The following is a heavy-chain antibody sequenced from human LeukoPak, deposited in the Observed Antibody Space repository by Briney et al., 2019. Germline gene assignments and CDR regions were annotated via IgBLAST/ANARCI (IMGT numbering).Heavy chain of an antibody. J-gene: IGHJ5*02. D-gene: IGHD3-22*01. CDR2: ISGSGGRS. CDR1: GFTFSTYA. V-gene: IGHV3-23*01. CDR3: ARDDNYYDSSGYFTS. Sequence: PGGSLRFSCAASGFTFSTYAMSWVRQAPGKGLEWVSAISGSGGRSYYADSVKGRFTISRDNSKNTLYLQMNSLRAEDTAVYYCARDDNYYDSSGYFTSWGQGTLVTVSS.